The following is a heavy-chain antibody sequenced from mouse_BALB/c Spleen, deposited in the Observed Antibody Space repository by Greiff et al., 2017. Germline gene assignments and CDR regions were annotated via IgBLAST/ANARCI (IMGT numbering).Heavy chain of an antibody. J-gene: IGHJ1*01. CDR3: ARGLLLRQYFDV. Sequence: EVHLVESGGGLVQPGGSLKLSCAASGFTFSSYGMSWVRQTPDKRLELVATINSNGGSTYYPDSVKGRFTISRDNAKNTLYLQMSSLKSEDTAMYYCARGLLLRQYFDVWGAGTTVTVSS. V-gene: IGHV5-6-3*01. CDR2: INSNGGST. CDR1: GFTFSSYG. D-gene: IGHD1-2*01.